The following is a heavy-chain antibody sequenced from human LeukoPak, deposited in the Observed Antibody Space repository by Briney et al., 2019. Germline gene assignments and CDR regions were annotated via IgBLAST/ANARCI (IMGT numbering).Heavy chain of an antibody. V-gene: IGHV3-7*03. D-gene: IGHD2-8*02. CDR2: INKDGSER. CDR3: ATYRQVLLPFES. J-gene: IGHJ4*02. CDR1: GFTFSSYW. Sequence: GGSLRLSCAASGFTFSSYWMTWARQVPGKGLEWVANINKDGSERNYADSLKGRFTISRDNAMSSLFLQMDSLRAEDTAIYYCATYRQVLLPFESWGQGTLVTVSS.